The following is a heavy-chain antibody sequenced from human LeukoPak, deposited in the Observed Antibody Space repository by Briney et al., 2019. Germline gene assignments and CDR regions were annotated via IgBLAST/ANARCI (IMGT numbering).Heavy chain of an antibody. Sequence: GGSLRLSCAASGFTFSSYLIHGVGQAPGRGLVWVSRINSDGSSTIYADSVKGRFTISRDNAKNTLYLQMNSLRAEDTAVYSCARGVYYFDYWGQGTLVTVSS. CDR3: ARGVYYFDY. CDR1: GFTFSSYL. J-gene: IGHJ4*02. CDR2: INSDGSST. V-gene: IGHV3-74*01. D-gene: IGHD6-13*01.